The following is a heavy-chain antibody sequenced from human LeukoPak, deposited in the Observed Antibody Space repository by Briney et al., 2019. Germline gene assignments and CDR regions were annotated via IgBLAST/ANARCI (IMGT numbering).Heavy chain of an antibody. CDR1: GYTFTGYY. D-gene: IGHD6-19*01. Sequence: ASVKVSCKASGYTFTGYYMHWVRQAPGQGLEWMGRISPNSGGTNYAQKFQGRVTMTRDTSISTAYMELSRLRSDDTAVYYCARGRYSSGWYRGANWFDPWGQGTLVTVSS. V-gene: IGHV1-2*06. J-gene: IGHJ5*02. CDR3: ARGRYSSGWYRGANWFDP. CDR2: ISPNSGGT.